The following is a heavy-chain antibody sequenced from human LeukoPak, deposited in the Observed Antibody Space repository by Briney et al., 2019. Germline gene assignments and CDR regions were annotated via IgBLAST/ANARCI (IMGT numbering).Heavy chain of an antibody. V-gene: IGHV3-7*01. CDR1: GFTFSRAW. Sequence: GGSLRLSCAASGFTFSRAWMSWVRQAPGKGLEWVANIKEDGSEDYYADSVKGRFAISKDNAKNSLYLQMNNLRAEDTTMYYCARDADGYEDWGQGTLVIVSS. J-gene: IGHJ4*02. CDR3: ARDADGYED. CDR2: IKEDGSED. D-gene: IGHD5-24*01.